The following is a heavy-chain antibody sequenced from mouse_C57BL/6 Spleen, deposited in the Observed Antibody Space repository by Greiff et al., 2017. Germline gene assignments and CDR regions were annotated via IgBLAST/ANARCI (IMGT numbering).Heavy chain of an antibody. D-gene: IGHD2-3*01. J-gene: IGHJ4*01. CDR1: GYTFTDHT. Sequence: VKLQESDAELVKPGASVKISCKVSGYTFTDHTIHWMKQRPEQGLEWIGYIYPRDGSTKYNEKFKGKATLTADKSSSTAYMQLNSLTSEDSAVYFCAREGYYDSPYAMDYWGQGTSVTVSS. CDR2: IYPRDGST. CDR3: AREGYYDSPYAMDY. V-gene: IGHV1-78*01.